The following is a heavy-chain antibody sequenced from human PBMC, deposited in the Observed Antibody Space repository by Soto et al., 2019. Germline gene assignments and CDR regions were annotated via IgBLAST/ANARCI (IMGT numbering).Heavy chain of an antibody. CDR2: IIPIFGTA. D-gene: IGHD6-6*01. V-gene: IGHV1-69*13. Sequence: RASVKVSCKASGGTFSSYAISWVRQAPGQGLEWMGGIIPIFGTANYAQKFQGRVTITADESTSTAYMELSSLRSEDTAVYYCARWLKYSSSLDYWGQGTLVTVSS. CDR3: ARWLKYSSSLDY. J-gene: IGHJ4*02. CDR1: GGTFSSYA.